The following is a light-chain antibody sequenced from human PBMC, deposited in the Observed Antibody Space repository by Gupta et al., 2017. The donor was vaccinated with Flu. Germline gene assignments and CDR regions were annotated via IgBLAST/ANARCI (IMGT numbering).Light chain of an antibody. Sequence: QSALTQPASVSGSPGQSITIFCTGPSSDVGNYNLVSWYQQHPGKAPKLVIYEVTKRPSGVSNHFSGSKSGNTASLTISGLQVEDEADYYCSSYAGSSTHVFGTGTKVTVL. CDR2: EVT. V-gene: IGLV2-23*02. CDR1: SSDVGNYNL. CDR3: SSYAGSSTHV. J-gene: IGLJ1*01.